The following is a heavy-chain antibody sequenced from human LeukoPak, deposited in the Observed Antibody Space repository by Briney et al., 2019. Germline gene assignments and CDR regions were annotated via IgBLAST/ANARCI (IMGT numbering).Heavy chain of an antibody. V-gene: IGHV4-34*01. D-gene: IGHD1-1*01. CDR2: INHSGST. CDR3: ARGSQRKLSGTYYY. Sequence: SWIRQPPGKGLEWIGEINHSGSTNYNPSLKSRVTISVDTSKNQFSLKLSSVTAADTAVYYCARGSQRKLSGTYYYWGQGTLVTVSS. J-gene: IGHJ4*02.